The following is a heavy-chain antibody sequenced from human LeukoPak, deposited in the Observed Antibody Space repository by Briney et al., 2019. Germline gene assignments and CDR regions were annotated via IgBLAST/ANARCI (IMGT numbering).Heavy chain of an antibody. CDR2: IIPILGIA. CDR1: GGTFSSYA. J-gene: IGHJ4*02. CDR3: ARVGSTLGYFDY. Sequence: ASVKVSCKASGGTFSSYAISWVRQAPGQGLEWMGRIIPILGIANYAQKFQGRVTITADKSTSTAYMELSCLRSEDTAVYYCARVGSTLGYFDYWGQGTLVTVSS. D-gene: IGHD6-13*01. V-gene: IGHV1-69*04.